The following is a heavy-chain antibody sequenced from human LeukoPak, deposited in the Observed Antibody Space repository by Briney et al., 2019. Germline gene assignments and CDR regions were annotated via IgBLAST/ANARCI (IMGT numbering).Heavy chain of an antibody. V-gene: IGHV3-48*01. CDR2: ISSSSSTI. D-gene: IGHD3-3*01. CDR1: GFTFSSYS. CDR3: ARDLRFLEWSKGLESNWFDP. Sequence: PGGSLRLSCAASGFTFSSYSMNWVRQAPGKGLEWVSYISSSSSTIYYADSVKGRFTISRDNAKNSLYLQMNSLRAEDTAVYYCARDLRFLEWSKGLESNWFDPWGQGTLVTVSS. J-gene: IGHJ5*02.